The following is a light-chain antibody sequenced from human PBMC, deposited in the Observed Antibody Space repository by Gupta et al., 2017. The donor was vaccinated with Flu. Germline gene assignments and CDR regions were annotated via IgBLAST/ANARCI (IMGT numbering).Light chain of an antibody. J-gene: IGKJ1*01. V-gene: IGKV1-33*01. CDR2: GAS. Sequence: DIQMTQSPSSLSASVGDRVTITCQASQDISKYLNWYQQRRGKAPKLLIYGASNLQTGVPSRFSGSGSGTDFTFTISSRQPEDFATYYCQQEDYLPRTFGQGTXVEIK. CDR1: QDISKY. CDR3: QQEDYLPRT.